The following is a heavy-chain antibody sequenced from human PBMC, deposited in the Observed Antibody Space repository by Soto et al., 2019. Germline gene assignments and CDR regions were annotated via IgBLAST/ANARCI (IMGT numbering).Heavy chain of an antibody. D-gene: IGHD2-15*01. J-gene: IGHJ4*02. CDR1: DYTFANYG. CDR2: ISGYNGDV. Sequence: QVKLVQSGGEVKKPGASVKVSCKASDYTFANYGVSWVRQAPGQGPEWMGWISGYNGDVEFAQNFQGRLTMTTDPXTSTAYMELGSLGSDDTAIYYCVRDCNGGSCYPIYWGQGTLVTVSS. V-gene: IGHV1-18*01. CDR3: VRDCNGGSCYPIY.